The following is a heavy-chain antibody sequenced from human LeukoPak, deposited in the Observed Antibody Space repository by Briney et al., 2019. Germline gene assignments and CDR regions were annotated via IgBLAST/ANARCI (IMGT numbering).Heavy chain of an antibody. D-gene: IGHD2-15*01. V-gene: IGHV6-1*01. J-gene: IGHJ5*02. CDR3: ARESWDIEGYNWFDP. Sequence: KTSQTLSLTCAISGDSVSSNSAAWNWIRQSPSRGHEWLGRTYYRSKWYNDYAVSVKSRITINPDTSKNQFSLQLNSVTPEDTAVYYCARESWDIEGYNWFDPWGQGTLVTVSS. CDR1: GDSVSSNSAA. CDR2: TYYRSKWYN.